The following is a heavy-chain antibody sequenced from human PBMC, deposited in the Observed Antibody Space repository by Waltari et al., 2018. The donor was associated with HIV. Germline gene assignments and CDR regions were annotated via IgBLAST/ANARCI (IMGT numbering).Heavy chain of an antibody. D-gene: IGHD3-16*02. V-gene: IGHV3-21*03. CDR2: ISSVGSYI. J-gene: IGHJ4*02. CDR3: AGGGYDYAWGTYRPFDY. CDR1: GFTFRTYN. Sequence: EVQLVESGGGLVKPGGSLRLHCAASGFTFRTYNLNWVLQAPGKVLEWVSSISSVGSYIYYPDSFKGRFTISRDNAKNSLYLQMNSLRAEDTAVYYCAGGGYDYAWGTYRPFDYWGQGTLVTVSS.